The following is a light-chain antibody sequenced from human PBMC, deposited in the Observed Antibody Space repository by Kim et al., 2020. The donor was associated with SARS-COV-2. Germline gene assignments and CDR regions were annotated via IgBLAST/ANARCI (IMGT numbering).Light chain of an antibody. V-gene: IGKV3-15*01. CDR2: RAS. CDR3: QQYVDMWT. CDR1: QSASNF. Sequence: CLSPGDRATPAGRASQSASNFLAWYQQKPGQARRPRIHRASMRAAGIPARFSGSGAGTEFTLTISSLQPEVFAVYYCQQYVDMWTFGEGTKVDIK. J-gene: IGKJ1*01.